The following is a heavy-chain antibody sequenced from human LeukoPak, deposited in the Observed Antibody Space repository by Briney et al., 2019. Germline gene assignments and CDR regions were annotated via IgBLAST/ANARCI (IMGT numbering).Heavy chain of an antibody. Sequence: PGGSLRLTCAASGFTFSSYAMSWVRQAPGKGLEWVAVISYDGSNKYYADSVKGRFTISRDNSENALYLQMNSLRAEDTAVYYCARTFPYYYDSSGYYYAPLDYWGQGTLVTVSS. CDR1: GFTFSSYA. D-gene: IGHD3-22*01. V-gene: IGHV3-30*04. CDR2: ISYDGSNK. J-gene: IGHJ4*02. CDR3: ARTFPYYYDSSGYYYAPLDY.